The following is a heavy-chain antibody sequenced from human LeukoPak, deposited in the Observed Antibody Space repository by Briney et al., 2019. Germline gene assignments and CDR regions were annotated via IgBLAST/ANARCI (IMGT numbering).Heavy chain of an antibody. CDR1: GFTFSSYW. CDR2: IKQDGSEK. V-gene: IGHV3-7*01. Sequence: GGSLRLSCAASGFTFSSYWMSWVRQAPGKGLEGVANIKQDGSEKYYVDSVKGRFTISRDNAKNSLYLQMNSLRAEDTAVYYCARDYWFGELSFDYWGQGTLVTVSS. J-gene: IGHJ4*02. CDR3: ARDYWFGELSFDY. D-gene: IGHD3-10*01.